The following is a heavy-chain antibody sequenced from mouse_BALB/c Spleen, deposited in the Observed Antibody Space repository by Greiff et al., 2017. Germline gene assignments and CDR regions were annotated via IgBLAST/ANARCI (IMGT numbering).Heavy chain of an antibody. J-gene: IGHJ2*01. Sequence: EVQLQESGPELVKPGASVKMSCKASGYTFTSYVMHWVKQKPGQGLEWIGYINPYNDGTKYNEKFKGKATLTSDKSSSTAYMELSSLTSEDSAVYYCARSLITTGKDYFDYWGQGTTLTVSS. V-gene: IGHV1-14*01. CDR3: ARSLITTGKDYFDY. D-gene: IGHD2-4*01. CDR2: INPYNDGT. CDR1: GYTFTSYV.